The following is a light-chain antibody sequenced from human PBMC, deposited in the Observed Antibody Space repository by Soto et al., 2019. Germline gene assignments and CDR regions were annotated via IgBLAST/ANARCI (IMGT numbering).Light chain of an antibody. V-gene: IGKV3-15*01. J-gene: IGKJ5*01. CDR3: QQYDRWPIT. Sequence: EIVMTHSPATLSLSPEDRVTLSCRASQNIISHLAWYQQKSGQAPRLLIYGASARATDIPARFSGSGSGAEFTLTISSLQSEDFAVYYCQQYDRWPITSAQGTRLDIK. CDR2: GAS. CDR1: QNIISH.